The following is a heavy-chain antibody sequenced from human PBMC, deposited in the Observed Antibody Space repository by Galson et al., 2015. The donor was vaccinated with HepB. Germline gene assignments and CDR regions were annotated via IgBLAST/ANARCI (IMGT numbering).Heavy chain of an antibody. D-gene: IGHD3-10*01. CDR2: IFSGSNT. Sequence: SLRLSCAASGFSFDTYAMSWVRQAPGKGLEWVSLIFSGSNTYYADSVKGRFTISRDTSKNTVYLQMNSLRAEDTAVYYCARDGGSGSFSQDHYYYGMDVWGQGTTVTVS. CDR1: GFSFDTYA. CDR3: ARDGGSGSFSQDHYYYGMDV. V-gene: IGHV3-53*01. J-gene: IGHJ6*02.